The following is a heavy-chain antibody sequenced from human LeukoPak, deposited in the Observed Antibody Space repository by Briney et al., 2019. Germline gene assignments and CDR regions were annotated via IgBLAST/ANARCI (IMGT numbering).Heavy chain of an antibody. D-gene: IGHD6-19*01. V-gene: IGHV3-23*01. Sequence: GGSLRLSCAASGFTFSTYAMTWARQAPGKGLEWVSGVSSSGAATYYADSVKGRFTISRDNSRSTLYLHMNSLRADDTAVYYCAKPFTQTPYVIGRYTCDSWGQGTLVTVSS. J-gene: IGHJ4*02. CDR2: VSSSGAAT. CDR1: GFTFSTYA. CDR3: AKPFTQTPYVIGRYTCDS.